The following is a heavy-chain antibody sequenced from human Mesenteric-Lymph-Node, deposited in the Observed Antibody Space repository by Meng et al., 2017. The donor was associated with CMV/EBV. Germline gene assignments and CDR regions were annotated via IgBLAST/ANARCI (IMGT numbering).Heavy chain of an antibody. D-gene: IGHD3-10*01. V-gene: IGHV3-53*05. J-gene: IGHJ6*02. CDR1: GFTVSSNF. Sequence: GGSLRLSCAASGFTVSSNFMSWVRQAPGKGLEWVSVIYRDGNTYYADSVKGRFTISRDNSKNTLYLQMNSLRAEDTAVYYCARVPMDVWGQGTTVTVSS. CDR2: IYRDGNT. CDR3: ARVPMDV.